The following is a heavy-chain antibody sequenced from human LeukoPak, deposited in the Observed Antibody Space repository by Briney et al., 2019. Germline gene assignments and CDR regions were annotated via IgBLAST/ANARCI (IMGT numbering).Heavy chain of an antibody. V-gene: IGHV4-30-4*01. Sequence: SQTLSLTCTVSGGSISSCDYYWGWIRQPPGKGLEWIGYIYYSGSTYYNPSLKSRVTISVDTSKNQFSLKLSSVTAADTAVYYCAGGCGGSRGYDYVFWGQGTLVTVSS. CDR2: IYYSGST. D-gene: IGHD3-22*01. CDR3: AGGCGGSRGYDYVF. CDR1: GGSISSCDYY. J-gene: IGHJ4*02.